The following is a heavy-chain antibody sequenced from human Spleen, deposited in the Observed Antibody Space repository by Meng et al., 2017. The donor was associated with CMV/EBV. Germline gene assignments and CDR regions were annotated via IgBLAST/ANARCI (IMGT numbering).Heavy chain of an antibody. CDR3: ARDLRFLEWLSQGLSLDY. D-gene: IGHD3-3*01. Sequence: ASVKVSCKASGYTFTRYGVSWVRQAPGQGLEYMGWISGYNGNIKYAQKFQGRVTMTTDTSTNTAYMELRSLRSDDTAVYYCARDLRFLEWLSQGLSLDYWGRGTLVTVSS. CDR1: GYTFTRYG. CDR2: ISGYNGNI. V-gene: IGHV1-18*01. J-gene: IGHJ4*02.